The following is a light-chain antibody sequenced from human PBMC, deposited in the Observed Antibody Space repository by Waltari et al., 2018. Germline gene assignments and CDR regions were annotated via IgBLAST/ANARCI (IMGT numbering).Light chain of an antibody. CDR1: QSVLHNSNNKNY. Sequence: DIVMTQSPDSLAMSLGERATINCKPSQSVLHNSNNKNYLAWYQQKPGQPPKLLIYWASTRESGVPDRFSGSGSGTDFTLTISSLQAEDGAVYYCQQYYSIPQTFGGGTKVKI. CDR2: WAS. J-gene: IGKJ4*01. CDR3: QQYYSIPQT. V-gene: IGKV4-1*01.